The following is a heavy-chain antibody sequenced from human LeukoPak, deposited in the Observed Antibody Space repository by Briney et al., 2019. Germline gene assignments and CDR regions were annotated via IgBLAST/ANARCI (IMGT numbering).Heavy chain of an antibody. Sequence: SSVKVSCKASGGTFSSYAISWVRQAPGQGLEWMGGIIPIFGTANYAQKFQGRVTITTDESTSTAYMELSSLRAEDTAVYYCARHHVDTAMVTYDYWGQGTLVTVSS. CDR2: IIPIFGTA. D-gene: IGHD5-18*01. J-gene: IGHJ4*02. CDR3: ARHHVDTAMVTYDY. CDR1: GGTFSSYA. V-gene: IGHV1-69*05.